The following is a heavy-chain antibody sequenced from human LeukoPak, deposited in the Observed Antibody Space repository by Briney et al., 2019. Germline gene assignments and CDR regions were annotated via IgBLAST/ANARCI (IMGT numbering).Heavy chain of an antibody. CDR1: GFTFSSYA. CDR3: ARMVTIFGENHYYYMDV. Sequence: GRSLRLSCAASGFTFSSYAMHWVRQAPGKGLEWVAVISYDGSNKYYADSAKGRFTISRDNAKNSLYLQMNSLRAEDTAVYYCARMVTIFGENHYYYMDVWGKGTTVTVSS. D-gene: IGHD3-3*01. V-gene: IGHV3-30*04. CDR2: ISYDGSNK. J-gene: IGHJ6*03.